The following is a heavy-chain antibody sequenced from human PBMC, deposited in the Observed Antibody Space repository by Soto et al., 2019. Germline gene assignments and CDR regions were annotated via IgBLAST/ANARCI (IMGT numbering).Heavy chain of an antibody. V-gene: IGHV1-18*01. D-gene: IGHD2-15*01. Sequence: ASVKVSCKASGYTFTSYGISWVRQAPGQGLEWMGWISAYNGNTNYAQKLQGRVTMTTDTSTSTAYMELRSLRSDDTAVYYCVVAAQPYYFDEWGQGTLVTVSS. CDR1: GYTFTSYG. CDR3: VVAAQPYYFDE. CDR2: ISAYNGNT. J-gene: IGHJ4*02.